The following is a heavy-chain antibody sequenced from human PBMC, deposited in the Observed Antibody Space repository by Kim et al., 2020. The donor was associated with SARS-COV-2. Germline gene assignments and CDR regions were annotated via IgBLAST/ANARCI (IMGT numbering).Heavy chain of an antibody. J-gene: IGHJ1*01. CDR2: TNPDGRAT. CDR1: GFTLSYFC. V-gene: IGHV3-7*01. Sequence: GGSLRLSCAASGFTLSYFCMSWVRQPPGKGLEWVSNTNPDGRATRYADSVKGRFTISRDDANNILYLQMSSLRVDDTAVYYCLKSFGLWSQG. CDR3: LKSFGL. D-gene: IGHD3-10*01.